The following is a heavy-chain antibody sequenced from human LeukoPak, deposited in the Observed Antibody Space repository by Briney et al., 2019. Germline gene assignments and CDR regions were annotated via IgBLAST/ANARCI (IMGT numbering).Heavy chain of an antibody. J-gene: IGHJ3*02. D-gene: IGHD2-21*02. CDR2: ILYDGSNK. CDR3: AKTKVGTGLDALDI. CDR1: GFTFSSYA. V-gene: IGHV3-30-3*02. Sequence: PGGSLRLSCAASGFTFSSYAMHWVRQAAGKGLEWVVVILYDGSNKFYADSVKGRFTISRDNSKNTLYLQMNSLRAEDTAVYYCAKTKVGTGLDALDIWGQGTMVTVSS.